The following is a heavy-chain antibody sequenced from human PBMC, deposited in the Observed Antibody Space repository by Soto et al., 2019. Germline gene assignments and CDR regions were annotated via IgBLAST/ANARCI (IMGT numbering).Heavy chain of an antibody. CDR1: GGSFSGYY. Sequence: SETLSLTCAVYGGSFSGYYWSWIRQPPGKGLEWIGEINHSGSTNYNPSLKSRVTISVDTSKNQFSLKLSSVTAADTAVYYCATIRGWYRYFDYWGQGTLVTVS. D-gene: IGHD6-19*01. CDR3: ATIRGWYRYFDY. J-gene: IGHJ4*02. CDR2: INHSGST. V-gene: IGHV4-34*01.